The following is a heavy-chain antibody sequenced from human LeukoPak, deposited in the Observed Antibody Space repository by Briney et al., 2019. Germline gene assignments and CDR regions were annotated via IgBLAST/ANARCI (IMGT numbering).Heavy chain of an antibody. J-gene: IGHJ6*03. CDR2: INPNSGGT. CDR1: GYTFTGYY. CDR3: ARGDTMVRGAYYYYYMDV. V-gene: IGHV1-2*02. Sequence: ASVKVSCKASGYTFTGYYMHWVRQAPGQGLEWMGWINPNSGGTNYAQKFQGRVTMTRDMSTSTVYMELSSLRSEDTAVYYCARGDTMVRGAYYYYYMDVWGKGTTVTVSS. D-gene: IGHD3-10*01.